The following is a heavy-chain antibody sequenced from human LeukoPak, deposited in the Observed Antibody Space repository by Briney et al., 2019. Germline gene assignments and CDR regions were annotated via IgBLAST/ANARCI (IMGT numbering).Heavy chain of an antibody. CDR2: IGSSGSTI. CDR1: GFTFSNYE. D-gene: IGHD5-12*01. Sequence: GGSLRLSCAASGFTFSNYEMNWVRQAPGKGLEWVSYIGSSGSTIYYADSVKGRFTISRDNAKNSLYLQMNSLRAEDTAVYYCARGLFDYLYYFDYWGQGTLVTVSS. CDR3: ARGLFDYLYYFDY. V-gene: IGHV3-48*03. J-gene: IGHJ4*02.